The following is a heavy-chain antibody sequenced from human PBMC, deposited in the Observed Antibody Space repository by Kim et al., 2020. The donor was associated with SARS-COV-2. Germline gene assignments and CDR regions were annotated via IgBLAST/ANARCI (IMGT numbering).Heavy chain of an antibody. CDR2: ST. J-gene: IGHJ2*01. V-gene: IGHV4-34*01. CDR3: ARGPGWYFDL. Sequence: STNEHPSLKSRFTISVDTSKNQFSLKLSSVTAADTAVYYCARGPGWYFDLWGRGTLVTVSS.